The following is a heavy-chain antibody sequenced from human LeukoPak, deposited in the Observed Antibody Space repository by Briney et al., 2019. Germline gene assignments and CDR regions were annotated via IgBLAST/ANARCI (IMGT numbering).Heavy chain of an antibody. CDR2: ISWDGGST. CDR1: GFTFDDYT. Sequence: GGSLRLSCAASGFTFDDYTMQWVRQAPGKGLEWVSLISWDGGSTYYADSVKGRFTISRDNSKNSLYLQMNSLRTEDTALYYCAKDISSGDGPFDPWGQGTLVTVSS. CDR3: AKDISSGDGPFDP. V-gene: IGHV3-43*01. D-gene: IGHD5-24*01. J-gene: IGHJ5*02.